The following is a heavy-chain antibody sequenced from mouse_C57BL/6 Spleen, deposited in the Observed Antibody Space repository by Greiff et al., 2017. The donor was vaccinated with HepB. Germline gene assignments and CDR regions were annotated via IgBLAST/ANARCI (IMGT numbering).Heavy chain of an antibody. V-gene: IGHV1-66*01. D-gene: IGHD1-1*01. CDR2: IYPGSGNT. CDR3: ARSYYYGSSYWYFDV. J-gene: IGHJ1*03. Sequence: VQLQQSGPELVKPGASVKISCKASGYSFTSYYIHWVKQRPGQGLEWIGWIYPGSGNTKYNEKFKGKATLTADTSSSTAYMQLSSLTSEDSAVYYCARSYYYGSSYWYFDVWGTGTTVTVSS. CDR1: GYSFTSYY.